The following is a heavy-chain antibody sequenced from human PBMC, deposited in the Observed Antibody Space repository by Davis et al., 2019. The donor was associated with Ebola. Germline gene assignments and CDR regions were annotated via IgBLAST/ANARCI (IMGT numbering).Heavy chain of an antibody. Sequence: WIRQPPGKGLEWVSSISSSGSHISYADSVRGRFTISRDNINNSLYLQMNSLRGEDTAVYFCARLDFYDSYSWGQGTQVTVSS. CDR2: ISSSGSHI. D-gene: IGHD3-22*01. V-gene: IGHV3-21*01. J-gene: IGHJ4*02. CDR3: ARLDFYDSYS.